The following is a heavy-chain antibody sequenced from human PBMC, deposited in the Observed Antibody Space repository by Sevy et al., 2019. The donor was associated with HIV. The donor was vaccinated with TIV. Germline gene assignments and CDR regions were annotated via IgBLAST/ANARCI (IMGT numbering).Heavy chain of an antibody. J-gene: IGHJ4*02. D-gene: IGHD2-15*01. CDR2: ISGSGGST. Sequence: GESLKISCAASGFNFRSYVMSWVRQAPGKGLEWVSGISGSGGSTYYADSVKGRFTISRDNSKNTLYLQMNSLRAEDTVVYYCAKAKTVAAGFDYWGQGTLVTVSS. V-gene: IGHV3-23*01. CDR1: GFNFRSYV. CDR3: AKAKTVAAGFDY.